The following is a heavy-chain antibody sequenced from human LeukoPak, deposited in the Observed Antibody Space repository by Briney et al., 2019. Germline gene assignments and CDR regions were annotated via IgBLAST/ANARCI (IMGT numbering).Heavy chain of an antibody. D-gene: IGHD2-8*02. V-gene: IGHV3-23*01. CDR2: IFPSGGEI. CDR3: ATYRQVLLPFES. Sequence: GGSPRLSCAASGFTFSTFAMIWVRQPPGKGLEWVSSIFPSGGEIYYADSVRGRFTISRDNSKSTLSLQMNSLRAEDTAIYYCATYRQVLLPFESWGQGTLVTVSS. CDR1: GFTFSTFA. J-gene: IGHJ4*02.